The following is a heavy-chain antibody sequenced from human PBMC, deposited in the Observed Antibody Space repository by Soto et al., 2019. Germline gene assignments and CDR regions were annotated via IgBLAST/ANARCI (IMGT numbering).Heavy chain of an antibody. CDR3: ARAVGMVRGVIILGDSDYYYYMDV. D-gene: IGHD3-10*01. J-gene: IGHJ6*03. V-gene: IGHV3-21*01. CDR1: GFTFSSYS. Sequence: EVQLVESGGGLVKPGGSLRLSCAASGFTFSSYSMNWVRQAPGKGLEWVSSISSSSSYIYYADSVKGRFTISRDNAKNSLYLQMNSLRAEDTAVYYCARAVGMVRGVIILGDSDYYYYMDVWGKGTTVTVSS. CDR2: ISSSSSYI.